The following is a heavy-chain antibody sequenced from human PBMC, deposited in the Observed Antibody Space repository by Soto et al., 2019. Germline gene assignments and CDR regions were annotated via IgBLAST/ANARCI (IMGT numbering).Heavy chain of an antibody. CDR3: ARDAHYRDNSGSYYDVFDI. CDR2: MRYDGSRE. Sequence: EVQLVESGGGLVQPGGSLRLSGAASGFSLSNYWMLWARQAPGHGLEWVANMRYDGSREYDVDSVKGRFTISRDNAQNSLYLQMNSLTAEDTAVYFCARDAHYRDNSGSYYDVFDIWGQGTMVTVSS. D-gene: IGHD3-22*01. CDR1: GFSLSNYW. V-gene: IGHV3-7*03. J-gene: IGHJ3*02.